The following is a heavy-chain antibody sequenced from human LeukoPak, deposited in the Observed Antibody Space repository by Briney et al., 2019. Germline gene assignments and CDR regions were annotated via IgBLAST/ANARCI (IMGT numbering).Heavy chain of an antibody. D-gene: IGHD1/OR15-1a*01. CDR3: ARETTADFLYYYMDV. V-gene: IGHV3-7*01. CDR1: GFTFSSYG. J-gene: IGHJ6*03. CDR2: IKQDGGER. Sequence: PGGSLRLSCAASGFTFSSYGMSWVRQSPGKGLEGVADIKQDGGERYYLDSVKGRFTISRDNAKASLYLQMNSLRAEDMSVYYCARETTADFLYYYMDVWGKGTTVTVSS.